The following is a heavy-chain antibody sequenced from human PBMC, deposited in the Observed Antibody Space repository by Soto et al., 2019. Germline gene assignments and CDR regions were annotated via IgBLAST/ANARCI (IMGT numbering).Heavy chain of an antibody. CDR1: GYTFANHW. CDR3: ATAEVDY. V-gene: IGHV3-74*01. J-gene: IGHJ4*02. Sequence: GGSLRLSCAVAGYTFANHWMHWVRQAPGKGLEWVSRMNSDGSLINYADSVKGRFTVSRDNARNTLYLQMNSLRVEDTAVYYCATAEVDYWGPGTLVTVSS. CDR2: MNSDGSLI.